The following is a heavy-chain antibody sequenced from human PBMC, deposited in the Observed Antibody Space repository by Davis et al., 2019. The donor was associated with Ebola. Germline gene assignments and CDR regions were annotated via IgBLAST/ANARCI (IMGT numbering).Heavy chain of an antibody. CDR3: ARNVVVVDPRGYYYYGMDV. D-gene: IGHD2-15*01. CDR2: IDWDDDK. Sequence: SGPTLAKPTQTLTLTCTFSGFSLSTSGMCVSWIRQPPGKALEWLARIDWDDDKYYSTSLKTRLTISKDTSKNQVVLTMTNMDPVDTATYYCARNVVVVDPRGYYYYGMDVWGQGTTVTVSS. J-gene: IGHJ6*02. CDR1: GFSLSTSGMC. V-gene: IGHV2-70*11.